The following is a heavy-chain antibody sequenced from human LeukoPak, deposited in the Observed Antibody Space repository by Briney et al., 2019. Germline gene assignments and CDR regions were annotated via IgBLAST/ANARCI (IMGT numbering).Heavy chain of an antibody. Sequence: GGSLRLSCAASGFTFSSYEMNWVRQAPGKGLEWVSYITSSASTIYYADSVKGRFTISRDNAKNSLYLQMNSLRAEDTAVYYCARDWGPAYWGQGTLVTVSS. D-gene: IGHD3-16*01. V-gene: IGHV3-48*03. J-gene: IGHJ4*02. CDR3: ARDWGPAY. CDR2: ITSSASTI. CDR1: GFTFSSYE.